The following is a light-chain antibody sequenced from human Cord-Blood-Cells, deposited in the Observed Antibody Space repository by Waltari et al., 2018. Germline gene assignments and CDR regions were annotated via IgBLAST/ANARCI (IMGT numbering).Light chain of an antibody. CDR2: EVS. J-gene: IGLJ1*01. Sequence: QSALTQPASVSGSPGQSITISCTGTSSDVGGYNYVSWYQPHPGKAPKLMIYEVSNRPSGVSNRFSGSTSGNTASLTISELQAEDEADYYCSSYTSSSTYVFGTGTKVTVL. CDR1: SSDVGGYNY. V-gene: IGLV2-14*01. CDR3: SSYTSSSTYV.